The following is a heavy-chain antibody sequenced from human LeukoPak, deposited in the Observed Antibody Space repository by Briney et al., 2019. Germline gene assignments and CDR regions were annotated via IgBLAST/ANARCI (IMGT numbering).Heavy chain of an antibody. CDR2: IKSKTDGGTT. D-gene: IGHD2-2*01. Sequence: GGSLRLSCAASGFTFSNAWMSWVRQAPGKGLEWVGRIKSKTDGGTTDYAAPVKGRFTISRDDSKNTLYLQMNSLKTEDTAVYYCTTTAAAAYCGSTSCYRYWSQGTLVTVSS. J-gene: IGHJ4*02. CDR1: GFTFSNAW. CDR3: TTTAAAAYCGSTSCYRY. V-gene: IGHV3-15*01.